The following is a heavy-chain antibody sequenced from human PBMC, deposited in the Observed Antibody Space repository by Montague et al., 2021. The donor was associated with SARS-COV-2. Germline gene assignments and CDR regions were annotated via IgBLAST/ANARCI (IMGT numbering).Heavy chain of an antibody. D-gene: IGHD3-16*01. CDR2: ISNSGIT. CDR1: GASMRTYY. Sequence: SETLSLTCSVSGASMRTYYWTWIRESPGRGLERIGYISNSGITNYNPSLKSRATISLDTSKTQFSLKLTSVTTSDTAMYYCARDLGWGSLYIDVWGRGTLVPVPP. CDR3: ARDLGWGSLYIDV. J-gene: IGHJ2*01. V-gene: IGHV4-59*01.